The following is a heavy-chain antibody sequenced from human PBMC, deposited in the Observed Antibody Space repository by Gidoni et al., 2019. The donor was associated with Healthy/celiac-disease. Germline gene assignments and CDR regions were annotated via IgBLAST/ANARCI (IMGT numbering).Heavy chain of an antibody. V-gene: IGHV3-9*01. CDR1: GFTFDDYA. CDR2: ISWNSGSI. D-gene: IGHD6-6*01. CDR3: AKEEEQLVFPGNGMDV. Sequence: EVQLVESGGGLVQPGRSLRLSCAASGFTFDDYAMHWVRQAPGKGLEWVSGISWNSGSIGYADSVKGRFTISRDNAKNSLYLQMNSLRAEDTALYYCAKEEEQLVFPGNGMDVWGQGTTVTVSS. J-gene: IGHJ6*02.